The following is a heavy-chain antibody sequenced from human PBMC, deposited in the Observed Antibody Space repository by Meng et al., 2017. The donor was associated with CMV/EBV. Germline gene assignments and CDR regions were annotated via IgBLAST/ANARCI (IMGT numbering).Heavy chain of an antibody. CDR3: ASGKYYYGSGSYYNPYY. D-gene: IGHD3-10*01. CDR1: GGTFSSYA. V-gene: IGHV1-69*05. J-gene: IGHJ4*02. Sequence: SVKVSCKASGGTFSSYAISWVRQAPGQGLEWMGGIIPIFGTANYAQKFQGRVTITTDESTSTAYMELSSLRSEDTAVYYCASGKYYYGSGSYYNPYYWGQGTLVTVSS. CDR2: IIPIFGTA.